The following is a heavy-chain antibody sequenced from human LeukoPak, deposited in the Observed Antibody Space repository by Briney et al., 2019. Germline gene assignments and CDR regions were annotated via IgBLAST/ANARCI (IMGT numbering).Heavy chain of an antibody. J-gene: IGHJ3*02. D-gene: IGHD4-17*01. CDR1: GGSISSYY. Sequence: SETLSLTCTVSGGSISSYYWSWIRQPPGKGLEWIGYIYYSGSTNYNPSLKSRVTISVDTSKNQFSLKLSSVTAADTAVYYCARVSLSYGAAFDIWGQGTMVTVST. V-gene: IGHV4-59*01. CDR2: IYYSGST. CDR3: ARVSLSYGAAFDI.